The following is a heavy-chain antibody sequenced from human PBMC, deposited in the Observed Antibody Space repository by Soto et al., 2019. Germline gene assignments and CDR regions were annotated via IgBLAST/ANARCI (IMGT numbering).Heavy chain of an antibody. Sequence: EVQLVESGGGLVQPGGSLRLSCAASGFTFSIYWMHWVRQAPGKGLVWVSRINYDGSSTSYADSVKGRFTISRDNAKNTLYLQMNSLRAEDTAVYYCARAAGYNLSSYYFDYWGQGTLVTVSS. V-gene: IGHV3-74*01. CDR1: GFTFSIYW. CDR3: ARAAGYNLSSYYFDY. J-gene: IGHJ4*02. CDR2: INYDGSST. D-gene: IGHD3-22*01.